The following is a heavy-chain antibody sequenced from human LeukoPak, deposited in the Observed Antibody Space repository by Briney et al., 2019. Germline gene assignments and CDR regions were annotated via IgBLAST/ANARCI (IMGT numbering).Heavy chain of an antibody. J-gene: IGHJ4*02. CDR1: GYTFTSCG. CDR2: ISAYNGNT. CDR3: ARDRYYYDSSGYIRGISFDY. Sequence: ASVKVSCKASGYTFTSCGISWVRQAPGQGLEWVGWISAYNGNTNYAQKLQGRVTMTTDTSTSTAYMELRSLRSDDTAVYYCARDRYYYDSSGYIRGISFDYWGQGTLVTVSS. D-gene: IGHD3-22*01. V-gene: IGHV1-18*01.